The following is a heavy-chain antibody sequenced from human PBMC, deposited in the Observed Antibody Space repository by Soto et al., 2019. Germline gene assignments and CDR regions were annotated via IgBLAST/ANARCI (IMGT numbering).Heavy chain of an antibody. J-gene: IGHJ4*02. CDR2: ISWNSGSI. V-gene: IGHV3-9*01. D-gene: IGHD3-16*01. CDR1: GFTFDDYA. Sequence: EVQLVESGGGLVQPGRSLRLSCAASGFTFDDYAMHWVRQAPGKGLEWVSGISWNSGSIGYADSVKGRFTISRDNAKNSLYLQMNSLRVEDTALYYCAKDSAYALLTFFYYWGQGTLVTVSS. CDR3: AKDSAYALLTFFYY.